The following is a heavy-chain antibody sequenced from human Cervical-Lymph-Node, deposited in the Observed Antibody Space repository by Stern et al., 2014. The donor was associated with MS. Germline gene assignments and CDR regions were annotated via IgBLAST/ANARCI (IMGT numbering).Heavy chain of an antibody. Sequence: QVQLVQSGAEVKKPGASVKVSCKASGYTFTSYDINWVRQATGQGLEWMGWSNPNRGNTGYAKKCQGRGPKTRNTTIGRAHMEQSSLRSEDTAVYYCAKGIEGVGYDWGQGTLVTVSS. D-gene: IGHD1-1*01. CDR3: AKGIEGVGYD. CDR1: GYTFTSYD. J-gene: IGHJ4*02. CDR2: SNPNRGNT. V-gene: IGHV1-8*01.